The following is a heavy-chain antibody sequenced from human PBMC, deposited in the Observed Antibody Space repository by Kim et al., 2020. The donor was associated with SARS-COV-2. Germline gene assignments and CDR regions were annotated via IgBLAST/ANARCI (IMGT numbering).Heavy chain of an antibody. V-gene: IGHV3-21*01. CDR3: ARVGRVVAVDY. Sequence: YYADSGKGRFTISRNNAKNSLYLQMNSLRAEDTAVYYCARVGRVVAVDYWGQGTLVTVSS. J-gene: IGHJ4*02. D-gene: IGHD2-15*01.